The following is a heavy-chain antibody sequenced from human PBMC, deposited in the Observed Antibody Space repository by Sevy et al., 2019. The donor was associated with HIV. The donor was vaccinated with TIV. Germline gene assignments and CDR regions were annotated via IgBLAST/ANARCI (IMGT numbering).Heavy chain of an antibody. V-gene: IGHV3-30*18. J-gene: IGHJ4*02. CDR2: ISYDGSNK. Sequence: GGSLRLSCAASGFTFSSYGMHWVRQAPGKGLEWMAVISYDGSNKYYADSVKGRFTISRDNSKNTLYLQMNSLRAEDTAVYYCAKSRDYYDSSGYYLDYWGQGTLVTVSS. CDR3: AKSRDYYDSSGYYLDY. D-gene: IGHD3-22*01. CDR1: GFTFSSYG.